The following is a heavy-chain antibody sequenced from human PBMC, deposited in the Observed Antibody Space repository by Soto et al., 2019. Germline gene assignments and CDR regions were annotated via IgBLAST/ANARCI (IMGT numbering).Heavy chain of an antibody. CDR2: IHYRANS. CDR1: GDSISSSSYY. Sequence: PSETLSLTCAVSGDSISSSSYYWAWIRQPPGKGLEWIGSIHYRANSYYSPSLKSRITIPVDTSKNQISLRLSSVTAADTAVYYCARPLQLAVSGFDPWGQGTLVTVSS. D-gene: IGHD3-3*02. V-gene: IGHV4-39*01. J-gene: IGHJ5*02. CDR3: ARPLQLAVSGFDP.